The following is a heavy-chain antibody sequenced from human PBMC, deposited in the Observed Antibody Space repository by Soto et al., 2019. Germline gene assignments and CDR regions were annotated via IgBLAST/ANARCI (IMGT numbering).Heavy chain of an antibody. CDR3: AKGSTSSGWYHYGLDV. D-gene: IGHD6-19*01. J-gene: IGHJ6*02. V-gene: IGHV3-30*18. Sequence: PGPSLRLSCAASGFTFSSYCMHWVRQAPGKGLEWVAVISYDGSNKYYADSVKGRFTISRDNSKNTLYMQMNSLRAEDTAVYYCAKGSTSSGWYHYGLDVWGQGNTVTVS. CDR2: ISYDGSNK. CDR1: GFTFSSYC.